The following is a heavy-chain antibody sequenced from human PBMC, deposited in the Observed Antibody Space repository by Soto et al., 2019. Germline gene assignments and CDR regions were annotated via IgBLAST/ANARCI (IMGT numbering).Heavy chain of an antibody. Sequence: PGGSLRLSCAASGFTFSSYAMSWVRPAPGKGLEWVSAISGSGGSTYYADSVKGRFTISRGNSKNTLYLQMNSLRAEDTAVYYCANFLMITFGGAKKPLDYWGQGTLVTVSS. D-gene: IGHD3-16*01. V-gene: IGHV3-23*01. CDR1: GFTFSSYA. J-gene: IGHJ4*02. CDR2: ISGSGGST. CDR3: ANFLMITFGGAKKPLDY.